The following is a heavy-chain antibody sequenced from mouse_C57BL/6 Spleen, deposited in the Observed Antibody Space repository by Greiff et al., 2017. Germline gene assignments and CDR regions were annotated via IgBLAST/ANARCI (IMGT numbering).Heavy chain of an antibody. CDR1: GYTFTDYE. D-gene: IGHD2-13*01. CDR2: IDPETGGT. CDR3: TRRSDYYFDY. Sequence: QVQLQQSGAELVRPGASVTLSCKASGYTFTDYEMHWVKQTPVHGLEWIGAIDPETGGTAYNQKFKGKAILTADKSSSTAYMELRSLTSEDSAVXYCTRRSDYYFDYWGQGTTLTVSS. V-gene: IGHV1-15*01. J-gene: IGHJ2*01.